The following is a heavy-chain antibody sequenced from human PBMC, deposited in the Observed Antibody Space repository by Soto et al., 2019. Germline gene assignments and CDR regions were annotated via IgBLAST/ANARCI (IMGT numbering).Heavy chain of an antibody. CDR2: INPNSGGT. Sequence: QVQLVQSGAEVKKPGASVKVSCKASGYTFTGYYMHWVRQAPGQGLEWMGWINPNSGGTNYAQKFQGWVTMTRDTSLSTAYMELSRLRSDDTAVYYCARDRSPKTVRWEIDYWGQGTLVTVSS. V-gene: IGHV1-2*04. D-gene: IGHD4-17*01. CDR1: GYTFTGYY. J-gene: IGHJ4*02. CDR3: ARDRSPKTVRWEIDY.